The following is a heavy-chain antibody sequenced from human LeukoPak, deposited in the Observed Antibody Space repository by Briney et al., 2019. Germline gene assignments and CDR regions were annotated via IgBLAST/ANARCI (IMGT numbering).Heavy chain of an antibody. CDR3: ARDRSGSYSYYFDY. V-gene: IGHV4-39*01. D-gene: IGHD3-10*01. CDR2: IYYSGST. CDR1: GGSISSSSYY. Sequence: SETLSLTCTVSGGSISSSSYYWGWIRQPPGKGLEWIGSIYYSGSTYYNPSLKSRVTISVDTSKNQFSLKLSSVTAADTAVYYCARDRSGSYSYYFDYWGQGTLVTVSS. J-gene: IGHJ4*02.